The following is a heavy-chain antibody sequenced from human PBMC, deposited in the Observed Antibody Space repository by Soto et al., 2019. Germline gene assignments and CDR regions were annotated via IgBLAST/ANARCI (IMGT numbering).Heavy chain of an antibody. CDR2: IHHSGKT. V-gene: IGHV4-31*02. D-gene: IGHD1-1*01. CDR3: AGRHTTSGDWFDY. Sequence: QVHLQESGPGLVKPSQTLSLTCSVSGSSIRGANYYWTWIRPRPGKGLEWIGYIHHSGKTIYNPSLKGRVATSVDASKNQFSLDLNSVTAADTAVYYCAGRHTTSGDWFDYWGQGILVTVSS. J-gene: IGHJ4*02. CDR1: GSSIRGANYY.